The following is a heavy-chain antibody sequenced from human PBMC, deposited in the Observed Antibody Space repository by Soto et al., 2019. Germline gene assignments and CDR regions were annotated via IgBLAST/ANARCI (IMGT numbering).Heavy chain of an antibody. V-gene: IGHV1-46*01. J-gene: IGHJ4*02. D-gene: IGHD6-25*01. CDR1: GYTFTSYY. CDR3: ARIAAGY. Sequence: QVQLVQSGAEVKKPGASVKVSCKPSGYTFTSYYLHWVRQAPGQGLEWMGTINPSGGDTTYAQKFQGRVTMTRDTSTSTVYMELSSLRPEDTAVYYCARIAAGYWGQGTLVTVSS. CDR2: INPSGGDT.